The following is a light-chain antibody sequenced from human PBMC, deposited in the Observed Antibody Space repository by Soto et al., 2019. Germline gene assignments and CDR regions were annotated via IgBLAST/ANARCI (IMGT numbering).Light chain of an antibody. V-gene: IGKV1-8*01. CDR3: QQYYSYLIT. CDR1: QGISSY. Sequence: ILMTQSPSSLSASTGDRVTITCRASQGISSYLAWYQQKPGKAPKLLIYAASTLQSGVPSRFSGSGSGTDFTLTISCLQSEDFATYYCQQYYSYLITFGQGTRLEIK. J-gene: IGKJ5*01. CDR2: AAS.